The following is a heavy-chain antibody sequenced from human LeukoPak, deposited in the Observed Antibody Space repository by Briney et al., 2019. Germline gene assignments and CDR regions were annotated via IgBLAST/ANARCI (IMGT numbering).Heavy chain of an antibody. V-gene: IGHV3-53*05. J-gene: IGHJ5*02. Sequence: PGGSLRLSCAASGFTVSSDYMSWVRQAPGKGLEWVSVIYSGGSTYYADSVKGRFTISRDKSKNPVYLQMNNLRFEDTAMYYCARNWFDPWGQGTLATVSS. CDR3: ARNWFDP. CDR1: GFTVSSDY. CDR2: IYSGGST.